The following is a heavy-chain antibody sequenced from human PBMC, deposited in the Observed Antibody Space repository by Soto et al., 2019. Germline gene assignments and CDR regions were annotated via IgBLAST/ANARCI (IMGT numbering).Heavy chain of an antibody. CDR2: ISGSGGST. D-gene: IGHD5-18*01. V-gene: IGHV3-23*01. CDR1: GFTFSSYA. CDR3: AKGLDTAMVEYDY. J-gene: IGHJ4*02. Sequence: LRLSCAASGFTFSSYAMSWVRQAPGKGLEWVSAISGSGGSTYYADSVKGRFTISRDNSTNTPYLQMNSLRAEDTAVYYCAKGLDTAMVEYDYWGQGTLVTVSS.